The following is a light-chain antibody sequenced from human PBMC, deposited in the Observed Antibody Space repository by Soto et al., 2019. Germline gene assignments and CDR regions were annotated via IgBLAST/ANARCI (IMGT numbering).Light chain of an antibody. J-gene: IGKJ2*01. CDR3: QQYGSSSYT. CDR1: QSISSSY. CDR2: AAS. Sequence: EIVLTQSPCTLSLSPGERATLSCRASQSISSSYLAWYQQKPGQAPRLLIYAASSRATGIPYRFSGSGSGTEFTLTISRLEPEDFAVYYCQQYGSSSYTFGQGTKLEIK. V-gene: IGKV3-20*01.